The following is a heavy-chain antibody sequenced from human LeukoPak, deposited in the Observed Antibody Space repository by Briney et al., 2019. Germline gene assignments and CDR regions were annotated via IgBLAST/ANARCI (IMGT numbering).Heavy chain of an antibody. D-gene: IGHD3-10*01. CDR3: ARDSGGGSVGGTFYFDY. Sequence: GGSLRLSCAASGFTFSTYGIHWDRQAPGKGLEWVSYIRFDGTNKYYTDSVKGRFTISRDNSKNTLYLQMNSLRAEDTAIYYCARDSGGGSVGGTFYFDYWGQGTLVTVS. CDR1: GFTFSTYG. J-gene: IGHJ4*02. V-gene: IGHV3-30*02. CDR2: IRFDGTNK.